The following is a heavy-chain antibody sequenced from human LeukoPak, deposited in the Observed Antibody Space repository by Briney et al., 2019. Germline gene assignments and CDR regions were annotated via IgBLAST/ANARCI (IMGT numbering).Heavy chain of an antibody. J-gene: IGHJ4*02. CDR3: ARDYARFGVYYFDY. CDR1: GYTFTSYG. D-gene: IGHD3-10*01. Sequence: ASVKVSCKASGYTFTSYGISWVRQAPGQGLEWMGWISAYNGNTNYAQKLQGRVTMTTDTSTSTAYMELRSLRSDDTAVYYCARDYARFGVYYFDYWGQGTLVTVSS. CDR2: ISAYNGNT. V-gene: IGHV1-18*01.